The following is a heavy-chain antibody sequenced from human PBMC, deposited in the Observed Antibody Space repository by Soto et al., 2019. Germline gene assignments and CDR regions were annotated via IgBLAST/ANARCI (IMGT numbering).Heavy chain of an antibody. V-gene: IGHV1-18*01. CDR1: GYTFNSYG. CDR3: ARYFWSVQLTFYFDQ. J-gene: IGHJ4*02. Sequence: QVLLVQSGAEVKKPGASVKVSCKASGYTFNSYGVSWVRQAPGQGPEWMGRISAYNGNTKYSQNLQGRVTMTIDTTKSSAYLDVRSLRSDDTAIYYCARYFWSVQLTFYFDQWGQGTLVTVSS. CDR2: ISAYNGNT. D-gene: IGHD3-3*01.